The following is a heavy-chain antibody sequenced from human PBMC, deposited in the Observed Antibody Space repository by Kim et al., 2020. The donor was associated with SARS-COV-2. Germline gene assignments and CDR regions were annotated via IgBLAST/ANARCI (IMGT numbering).Heavy chain of an antibody. Sequence: SETLSLTCTVSGGSISSSSYYWGWIRQPPGKGLEWIGSIYYSGSTYYNPSLKSRVTISVDTSKNQFSLKLSSVTAADTAVYYCARHVCAPAARVWYFDLWGRGTLVTVSS. CDR1: GGSISSSSYY. J-gene: IGHJ2*01. V-gene: IGHV4-39*01. D-gene: IGHD2-2*01. CDR2: IYYSGST. CDR3: ARHVCAPAARVWYFDL.